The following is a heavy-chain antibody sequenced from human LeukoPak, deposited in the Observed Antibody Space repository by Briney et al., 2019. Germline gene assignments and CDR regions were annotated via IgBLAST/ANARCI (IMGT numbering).Heavy chain of an antibody. CDR1: GVSFCGLY. V-gene: IGHV4-34*01. J-gene: IGHJ4*02. CDR2: INHSGST. CDR3: ASVGSVRGSYRYNVYGMARETGYFDY. D-gene: IGHD3-16*02. Sequence: SETLSLTCAVYGVSFCGLYWGWLPPRPGKGRGGVGEINHSGSTNYNQSPTRPVTISVDTPNNQFSLKLSSVTAADTAVYYCASVGSVRGSYRYNVYGMARETGYFDYWGQGTLVTVSS.